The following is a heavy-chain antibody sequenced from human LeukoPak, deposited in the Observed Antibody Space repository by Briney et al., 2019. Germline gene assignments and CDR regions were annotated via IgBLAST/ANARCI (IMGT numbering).Heavy chain of an antibody. J-gene: IGHJ4*02. V-gene: IGHV1-69*13. Sequence: SVEVSCKASGGTFISYAISWVRQAPGQGLEWMGGIIPIFGTANYAQKFQGRVTITADESTSTAYMELSSLRSEDTAVYYCASPEGGYSYGYVYWGQGTLVTVSS. D-gene: IGHD5-18*01. CDR3: ASPEGGYSYGYVY. CDR2: IIPIFGTA. CDR1: GGTFISYA.